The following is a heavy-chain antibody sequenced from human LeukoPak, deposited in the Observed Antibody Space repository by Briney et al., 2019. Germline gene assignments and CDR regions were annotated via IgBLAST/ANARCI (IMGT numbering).Heavy chain of an antibody. CDR1: GGSISSSSYY. D-gene: IGHD3-16*02. V-gene: IGHV4-39*01. CDR3: ARHYDYVWGSYRYTVNWFDP. J-gene: IGHJ5*02. CDR2: IYYSGST. Sequence: SETLSLTCTVSGGSISSSSYYWGWIRQPPGKGLEWIGSIYYSGSTYYNPSLKSRVTISVDTSKNQFSLKLSSVTAADTAVYYCARHYDYVWGSYRYTVNWFDPWGQGTLVTVSS.